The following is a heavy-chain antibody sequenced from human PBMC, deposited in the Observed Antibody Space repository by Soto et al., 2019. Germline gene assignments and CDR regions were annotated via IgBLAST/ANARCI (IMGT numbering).Heavy chain of an antibody. D-gene: IGHD5-12*01. Sequence: GGSLRLSCAASGFTFSGYSMNWVRQAPGKGLEWVSSISSSSSYIYYADSVKGRFTISRDNAKNSLYLQMNGLRAEDTAVYYCAREWVVATDNYYGMDVWGQGTTVTVSS. V-gene: IGHV3-21*01. CDR3: AREWVVATDNYYGMDV. CDR2: ISSSSSYI. CDR1: GFTFSGYS. J-gene: IGHJ6*02.